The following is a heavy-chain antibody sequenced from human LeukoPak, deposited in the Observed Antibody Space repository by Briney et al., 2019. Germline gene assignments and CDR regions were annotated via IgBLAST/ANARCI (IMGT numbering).Heavy chain of an antibody. Sequence: GGSLRLSCAASGFIFDDYAMHWVRQAPGKGLEWVSLISGDGGTTYYADSVRGRFTMPRDSSKNSLYLQMNSLRSEDTALYYCGKDSDSGTYMDVWGKGTMVTVSS. J-gene: IGHJ6*03. V-gene: IGHV3-43*02. CDR1: GFIFDDYA. CDR3: GKDSDSGTYMDV. D-gene: IGHD3-10*01. CDR2: ISGDGGTT.